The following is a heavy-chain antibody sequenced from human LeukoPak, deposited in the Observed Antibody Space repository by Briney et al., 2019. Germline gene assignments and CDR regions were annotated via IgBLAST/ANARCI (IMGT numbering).Heavy chain of an antibody. J-gene: IGHJ3*01. CDR2: IYPGDSDT. Sequence: GESLKISCKGSGYSFTSYWIGWVRQMPGKGLEWMGSIYPGDSDTTFSPSFQGQVTITADKSNNTAYLQWSSLKASDTAMYYCAKLSTYYDTSGPRAGAFDFWGQGTMVTVSS. D-gene: IGHD3-22*01. V-gene: IGHV5-51*01. CDR1: GYSFTSYW. CDR3: AKLSTYYDTSGPRAGAFDF.